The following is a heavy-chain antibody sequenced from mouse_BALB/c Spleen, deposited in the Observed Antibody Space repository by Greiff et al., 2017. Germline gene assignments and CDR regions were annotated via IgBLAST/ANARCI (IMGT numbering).Heavy chain of an antibody. V-gene: IGHV5-12-2*01. CDR1: GFTFSSYT. J-gene: IGHJ3*01. D-gene: IGHD2-3*01. Sequence: DVMLVESGGGLVQPGGSLKLSCAASGFTFSSYTMSWVRQTPEKRLEWVAYISNGGGSTYYPDTVKGRFTISRDNAKNTLYLQMSSLKSEDTAMYYCARRDDGYYPAWFAYWGQGTLVTVSA. CDR3: ARRDDGYYPAWFAY. CDR2: ISNGGGST.